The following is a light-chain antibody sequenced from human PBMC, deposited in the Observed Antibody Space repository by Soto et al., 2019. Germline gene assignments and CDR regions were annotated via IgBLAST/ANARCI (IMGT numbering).Light chain of an antibody. Sequence: QPVLTQSPSASASLGASVNLTCTLSSGHTNYAIAWHQHQPEKGPRYLMRLNSDSSHVKGDGVPHRFSGSSSGPERYLIISSLQSEDEADYYCQTEGSGVWVFGGGTKLTVL. J-gene: IGLJ3*02. CDR2: LNSDSSH. CDR1: SGHTNYA. V-gene: IGLV4-69*01. CDR3: QTEGSGVWV.